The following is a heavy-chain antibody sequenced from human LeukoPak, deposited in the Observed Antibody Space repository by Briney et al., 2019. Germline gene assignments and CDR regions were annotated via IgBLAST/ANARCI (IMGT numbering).Heavy chain of an antibody. Sequence: ASVKVSCKASGYTFTGYYMHWVRQAPGQGLGWMGWINPNSGGTNYAQKFQGRVTMTRDTSISTAYMELSRLRSDDTAVYYCASAPRITGTTLPDYWGQGTLVTVSS. V-gene: IGHV1-2*02. CDR2: INPNSGGT. CDR1: GYTFTGYY. D-gene: IGHD1-7*01. J-gene: IGHJ4*02. CDR3: ASAPRITGTTLPDY.